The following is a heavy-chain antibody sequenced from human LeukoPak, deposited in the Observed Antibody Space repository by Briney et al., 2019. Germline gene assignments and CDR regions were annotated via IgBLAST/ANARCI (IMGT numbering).Heavy chain of an antibody. CDR1: GFTFSSYA. D-gene: IGHD3-10*01. J-gene: IGHJ4*02. Sequence: GGSLRLSCAASGFTFSSYAMSWVRQAPGKGLEWVSAISGSGGSTYYADSVKGRFTISRDNSKNTLYLQMNSLRAEDTAVYYCAKPGWFGELTHLHYCGQGSLVTVSS. CDR2: ISGSGGST. CDR3: AKPGWFGELTHLHY. V-gene: IGHV3-23*01.